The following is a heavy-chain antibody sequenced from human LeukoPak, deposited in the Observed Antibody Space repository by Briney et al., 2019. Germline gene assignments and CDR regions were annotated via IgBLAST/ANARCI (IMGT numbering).Heavy chain of an antibody. CDR3: ARQNSYYDILTGYAPEHAFDI. V-gene: IGHV4-4*09. D-gene: IGHD3-9*01. Sequence: PSETLSLTCTVSGDSISSYYWSWIRQPPGKGLEWIGYIFTSASTKYNPPLKRRVTISVDTSKNQISLNLSSVTAADTAVYYCARQNSYYDILTGYAPEHAFDIWGQGTMVTVSS. CDR1: GDSISSYY. J-gene: IGHJ3*02. CDR2: IFTSAST.